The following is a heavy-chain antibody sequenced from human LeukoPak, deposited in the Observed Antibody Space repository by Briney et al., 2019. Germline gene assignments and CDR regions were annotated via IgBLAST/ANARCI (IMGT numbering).Heavy chain of an antibody. CDR2: IYTDGNT. Sequence: TGGSLRLSCAASGFTFSSYSMNWVRQAPGKGLEWVSVIYTDGNTYYADSVKGRFTISRDNSKNTLYLQMNSLRAEDTAVYYCVRDGYKEWGQGTLVTVSS. CDR3: VRDGYKE. CDR1: GFTFSSYS. V-gene: IGHV3-53*01. D-gene: IGHD5-24*01. J-gene: IGHJ4*02.